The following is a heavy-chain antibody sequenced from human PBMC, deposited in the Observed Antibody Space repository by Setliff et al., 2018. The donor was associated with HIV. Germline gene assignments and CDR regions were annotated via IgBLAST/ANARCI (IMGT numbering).Heavy chain of an antibody. Sequence: PGGSLRLSCAASGFTFKNFAMSWVRQSPGKGLEWVSGIIGSGVNTYYADSMKDRFTISRDNSKNTLYLQMSSLRAEDTAVYYCARDHSNPVFYYYYYMDVWGKGTTVTVYS. D-gene: IGHD4-4*01. CDR1: GFTFKNFA. CDR3: ARDHSNPVFYYYYYMDV. CDR2: IIGSGVNT. V-gene: IGHV3-23*01. J-gene: IGHJ6*03.